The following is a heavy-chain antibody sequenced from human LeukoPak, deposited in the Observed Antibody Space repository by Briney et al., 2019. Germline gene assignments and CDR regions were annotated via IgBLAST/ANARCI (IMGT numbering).Heavy chain of an antibody. Sequence: GGSLRLSCAGSTLTFSEYWMSRVRHAPGKGLEWVANIKADGSEKYHVDSVKGRFTISRDNVKNSLYLQMNSQRAEDMAIYYRAKYRDWGQGTLVTVSS. V-gene: IGHV3-7*01. D-gene: IGHD2-2*02. J-gene: IGHJ4*02. CDR2: IKADGSEK. CDR1: TLTFSEYW. CDR3: AKYRD.